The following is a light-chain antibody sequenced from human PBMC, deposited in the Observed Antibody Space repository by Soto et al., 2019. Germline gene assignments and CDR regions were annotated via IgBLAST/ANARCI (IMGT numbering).Light chain of an antibody. CDR3: SSYKSSSTLFV. J-gene: IGLJ1*01. V-gene: IGLV2-14*03. CDR2: DVS. Sequence: QSALTQPASVSGSPGQSITISCTGTSSDVGGYNYVSWYQQHPGKAPKLMIYDVSARPSGVSHRFSGSKSGNTASLTISGLQAEDEADYYCSSYKSSSTLFVFGTGTKVTVL. CDR1: SSDVGGYNY.